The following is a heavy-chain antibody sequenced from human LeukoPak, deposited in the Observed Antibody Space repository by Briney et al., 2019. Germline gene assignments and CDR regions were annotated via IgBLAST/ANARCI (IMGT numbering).Heavy chain of an antibody. V-gene: IGHV4-61*02. J-gene: IGHJ4*02. CDR1: GGSISSGSYY. CDR2: IYTSGST. D-gene: IGHD1-26*01. Sequence: KASETLSLTCTVSGGSISSGSYYWSWIRQPAGKGLEWIGRIYTSGSTNYNPSLKSRVTMSVDTSKNQFSLKLSSVTAADTAVYYCARVGGSYYSIDYWGQGTLVTVSS. CDR3: ARVGGSYYSIDY.